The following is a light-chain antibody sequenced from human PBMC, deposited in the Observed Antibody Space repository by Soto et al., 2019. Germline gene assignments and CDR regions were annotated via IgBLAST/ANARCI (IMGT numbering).Light chain of an antibody. CDR1: QSISSW. CDR2: DAS. Sequence: DIQMTQSPSTLSASVGDRVTITCRASQSISSWLAWYQKKPGKAPKLLISDASSLGSGVPLRFSGSGSGAEFTLAISSLQPDDFATYYCQQYNDSSWTFGQGTKVEIK. J-gene: IGKJ1*01. CDR3: QQYNDSSWT. V-gene: IGKV1-5*01.